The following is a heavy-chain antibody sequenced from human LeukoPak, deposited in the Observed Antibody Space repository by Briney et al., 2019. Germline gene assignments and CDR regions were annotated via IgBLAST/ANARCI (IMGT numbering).Heavy chain of an antibody. Sequence: ASVKVSCKASGYTFTSYAMNWVRQAPGQGLEWMGWINTNTGNPTYAQGFTGRFVFSLDTSVSTAYLQISSLKAEDTAVYYCARARNYYDNSGYYYEGDAFDIWGQGTMVTVSS. CDR2: INTNTGNP. CDR3: ARARNYYDNSGYYYEGDAFDI. CDR1: GYTFTSYA. J-gene: IGHJ3*02. V-gene: IGHV7-4-1*02. D-gene: IGHD3-22*01.